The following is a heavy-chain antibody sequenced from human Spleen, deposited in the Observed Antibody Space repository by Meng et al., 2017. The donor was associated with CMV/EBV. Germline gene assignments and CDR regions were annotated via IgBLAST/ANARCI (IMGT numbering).Heavy chain of an antibody. D-gene: IGHD3-3*01. CDR2: ISAYNGNT. CDR3: ARQSGSYYDVWSGSLRPDV. Sequence: ASVKVSCKASGYTFTSYGISWVRQAPGQGLEWMGWISAYNGNTNYAQKLQGRVTMSTDTSTSTAYMELRSLRSDDTAVYYCARQSGSYYDVWSGSLRPDVWGQGTTVTVSS. CDR1: GYTFTSYG. J-gene: IGHJ6*02. V-gene: IGHV1-18*01.